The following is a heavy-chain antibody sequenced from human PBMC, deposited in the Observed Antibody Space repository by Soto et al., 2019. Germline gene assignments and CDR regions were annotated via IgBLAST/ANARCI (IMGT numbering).Heavy chain of an antibody. CDR3: ARDNWNYVHYYYYGMDV. J-gene: IGHJ6*02. Sequence: ASVKVSCKASGYTFTSYYMHWVRQAPGQGLECMGIINPSGGSTSYAQKFQGRVTMTRDTSTSTVYMELSSLRSEDTAVYYCARDNWNYVHYYYYGMDVWGQGTTVTVSS. V-gene: IGHV1-46*01. CDR2: INPSGGST. D-gene: IGHD1-7*01. CDR1: GYTFTSYY.